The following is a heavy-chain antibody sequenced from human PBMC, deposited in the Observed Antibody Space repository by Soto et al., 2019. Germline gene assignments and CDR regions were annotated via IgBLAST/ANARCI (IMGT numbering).Heavy chain of an antibody. J-gene: IGHJ2*01. V-gene: IGHV1-69*01. CDR2: IIPIFGTA. D-gene: IGHD6-6*01. CDR1: GGTFSSYA. CDR3: ARPYQQLVFWDFDL. Sequence: QVQLVQSGAEVKKPGSSVKVSCKASGGTFSSYAISWVRQAPGQGLAWMGGIIPIFGTANYAQKFQGRVTITAAEYTSTAHMELSILRSEHTSVYYSARPYQQLVFWDFDLWGRGTLVTVSS.